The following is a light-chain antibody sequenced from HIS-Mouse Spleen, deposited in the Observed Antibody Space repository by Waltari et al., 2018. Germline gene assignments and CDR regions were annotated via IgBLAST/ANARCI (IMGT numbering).Light chain of an antibody. CDR1: QAISNY. Sequence: DIQMTQSPSSLSASVGDRVTITCQASQAISNYLNWYQQKPGKAPKLLIYDASNLETGVPSRVSGSGSGTDFTFTISSLQPEDIATYYCQQYDNLSMYTFGQGTKLEIK. V-gene: IGKV1-33*01. J-gene: IGKJ2*01. CDR3: QQYDNLSMYT. CDR2: DAS.